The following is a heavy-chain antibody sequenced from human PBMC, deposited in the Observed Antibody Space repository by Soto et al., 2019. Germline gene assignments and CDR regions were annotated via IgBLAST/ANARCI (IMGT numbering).Heavy chain of an antibody. CDR2: ISGSGGST. D-gene: IGHD7-27*01. CDR3: AKEVSLGSTVDLGY. CDR1: GFTFSIFA. Sequence: XGSRLLSCAASGFTFSIFAMSWVRQSPGKGLDWVSTISGSGGSTYYADAVKGRFSISRDNSMGTLYLEMKSLRVEDTAIYYCAKEVSLGSTVDLGYWGQGTLVTVSS. J-gene: IGHJ4*02. V-gene: IGHV3-23*01.